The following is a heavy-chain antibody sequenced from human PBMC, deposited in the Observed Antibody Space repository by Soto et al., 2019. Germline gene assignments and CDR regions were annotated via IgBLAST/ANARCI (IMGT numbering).Heavy chain of an antibody. CDR3: ARDHRYWFDP. V-gene: IGHV4-34*01. CDR1: GGSFIGYY. Sequence: SETLSLTCAVYGGSFIGYYWSWIRQPPGKGLEWIGEINHSGSTNYNPSLKSRVTISVDTSKNQFSLKLSSVTAADTAVYYCARDHRYWFDPWGQGTLVTVSS. J-gene: IGHJ5*02. CDR2: INHSGST.